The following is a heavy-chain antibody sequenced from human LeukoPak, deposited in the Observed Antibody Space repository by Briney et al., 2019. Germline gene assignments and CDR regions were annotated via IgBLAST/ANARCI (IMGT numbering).Heavy chain of an antibody. Sequence: ASVKVSCKASGGTFSSYAISWVRQAPGQGLEWMGRIIPILGIANYAQKFQGRVTITADKSTSTAYMELSSLRSEDTAVYYCAREVLKDDILTGYPQFDYWGQGTLVTVSS. V-gene: IGHV1-69*04. CDR2: IIPILGIA. CDR1: GGTFSSYA. D-gene: IGHD3-9*01. CDR3: AREVLKDDILTGYPQFDY. J-gene: IGHJ4*02.